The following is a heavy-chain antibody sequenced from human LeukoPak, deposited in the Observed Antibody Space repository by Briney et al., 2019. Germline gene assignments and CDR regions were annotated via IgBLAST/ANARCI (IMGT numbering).Heavy chain of an antibody. V-gene: IGHV3-23*01. CDR2: ISGSGGST. CDR1: GFTFSSYA. Sequence: GGSLRLSCAASGFTFSSYAMSWVRQAPGKGLEWVSAISGSGGSTYYADSVKGRFTISRDNSKNTLYLQMNSLRAEDTAVYYCAKAGYSSSWSLEDVDYWGQGTLVTASS. CDR3: AKAGYSSSWSLEDVDY. D-gene: IGHD6-13*01. J-gene: IGHJ4*02.